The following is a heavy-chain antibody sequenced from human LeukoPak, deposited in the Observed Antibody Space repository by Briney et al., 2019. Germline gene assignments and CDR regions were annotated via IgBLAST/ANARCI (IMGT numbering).Heavy chain of an antibody. CDR2: IYHSGST. D-gene: IGHD2-15*01. Sequence: SETLSLTCTVSGYSISSDYYWGWIRQPPGKGLEWIGSIYHSGSTYYNPSLKSRVTISVDTSKNQFSLKLSSVTAADTAVYYCARFCGGSCYSYAFDIWGQGTMVTVSS. J-gene: IGHJ3*02. CDR3: ARFCGGSCYSYAFDI. CDR1: GYSISSDYY. V-gene: IGHV4-38-2*02.